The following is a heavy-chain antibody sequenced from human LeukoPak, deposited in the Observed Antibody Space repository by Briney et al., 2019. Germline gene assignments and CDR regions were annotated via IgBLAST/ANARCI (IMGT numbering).Heavy chain of an antibody. CDR1: GFTFSSYW. D-gene: IGHD2-8*01. V-gene: IGHV3-7*01. CDR3: ARIYCTNGACYRPDAFDI. Sequence: PGGSLRLSCAASGFTFSSYWMSWVRQAPGKGLEWVANIKQDGSEKYYVDSVKGRFTISRDNAKNSLYLQMNSLRAEDTAVYYCARIYCTNGACYRPDAFDIWGQGTMVTVSS. J-gene: IGHJ3*02. CDR2: IKQDGSEK.